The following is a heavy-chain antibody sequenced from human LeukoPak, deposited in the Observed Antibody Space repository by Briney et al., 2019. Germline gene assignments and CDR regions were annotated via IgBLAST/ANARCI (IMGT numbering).Heavy chain of an antibody. V-gene: IGHV4-34*01. CDR2: INHSGST. Sequence: SETLSLTCAVYGGSFSGYYWSWIRQPPGKGLEWIGEINHSGSTNYNPSLKSRVTISVDTSKKQFSLKLSSVTAADTAVYYCARHSDSSGYYSVEYWGQGTLVTVSS. J-gene: IGHJ4*02. D-gene: IGHD3-22*01. CDR1: GGSFSGYY. CDR3: ARHSDSSGYYSVEY.